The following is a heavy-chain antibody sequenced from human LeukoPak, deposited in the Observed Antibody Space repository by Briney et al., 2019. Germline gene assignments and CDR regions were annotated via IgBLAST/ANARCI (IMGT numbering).Heavy chain of an antibody. CDR3: GRVTLYAFDI. CDR2: ISPSGGTT. J-gene: IGHJ3*02. Sequence: EASVKVSCKASGYTFTTYGISWVRQAPGHGLEWMGIISPSGGTTSYAQEFQGRVTMTRDTSTSTVYMELSSLRSEDTAVYYCGRVTLYAFDIWGQGTMVTVSS. D-gene: IGHD4-23*01. V-gene: IGHV1-46*01. CDR1: GYTFTTYG.